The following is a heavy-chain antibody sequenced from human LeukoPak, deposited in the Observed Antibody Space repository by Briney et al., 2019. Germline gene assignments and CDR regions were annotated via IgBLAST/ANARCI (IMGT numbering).Heavy chain of an antibody. CDR1: GFTFSSYW. CDR3: ASNAYGGWFDP. Sequence: GGSLRLSCAASGFTFSSYWMSWVRQAPGKGLEWVANIKQDGSEKYYVDSVKGRFTISRDNAKNSLYLQMNSLRAEDTAVYYCASNAYGGWFDPWGQGTLVTVSS. V-gene: IGHV3-7*03. D-gene: IGHD3-10*01. J-gene: IGHJ5*02. CDR2: IKQDGSEK.